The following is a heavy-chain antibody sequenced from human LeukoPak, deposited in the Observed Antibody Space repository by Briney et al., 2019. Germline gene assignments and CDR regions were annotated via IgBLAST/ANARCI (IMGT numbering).Heavy chain of an antibody. CDR2: INPNSGGT. V-gene: IGHV1-2*06. CDR3: ARWEIAAAGTGGFDY. Sequence: ASVKVSCKASGYTFTGYYMHWARQAPGQGLEWMGRINPNSGGTNYAQKFQGRVTMTRDTSISTAYMELSRLRSDDTAVYYCARWEIAAAGTGGFDYWGQGTLVTVSS. D-gene: IGHD6-13*01. CDR1: GYTFTGYY. J-gene: IGHJ4*02.